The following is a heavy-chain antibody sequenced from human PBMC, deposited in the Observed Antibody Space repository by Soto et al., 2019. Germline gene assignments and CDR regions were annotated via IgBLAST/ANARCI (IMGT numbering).Heavy chain of an antibody. CDR3: ARSRGYSYGYNDY. Sequence: TSETLSLTCTVSGGSVSSGGYYWSWIRQHPGKGLEWIGYMYFSGSTYYNPSLKSRVTISVDRSKNQFSLKLSSVTAADTAVYYCARSRGYSYGYNDYWGQGTLVTVSS. D-gene: IGHD5-18*01. J-gene: IGHJ4*02. V-gene: IGHV4-31*03. CDR2: MYFSGST. CDR1: GGSVSSGGYY.